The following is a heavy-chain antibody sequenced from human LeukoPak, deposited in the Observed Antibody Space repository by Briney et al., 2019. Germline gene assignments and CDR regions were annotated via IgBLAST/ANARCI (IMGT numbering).Heavy chain of an antibody. CDR2: IRYDGSNK. J-gene: IGHJ3*02. D-gene: IGHD6-19*01. Sequence: GGTLRLSCAASGFTFSSYGMHWVRQAPGKGLEWVAFIRYDGSNKYYADSVKGRFTISRDNSKNTLYLQVNSLRAEDTAVYYCAKDRRSGWPPDAFDIWGQGTMVTVSS. V-gene: IGHV3-30*02. CDR1: GFTFSSYG. CDR3: AKDRRSGWPPDAFDI.